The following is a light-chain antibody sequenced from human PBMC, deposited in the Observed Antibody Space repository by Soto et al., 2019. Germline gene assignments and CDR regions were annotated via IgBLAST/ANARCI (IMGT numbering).Light chain of an antibody. CDR2: DDN. CDR1: SGNIATNY. CDR3: QSYDSSIVI. Sequence: NFMLTQPHSVSESPGKTVTISCTGSSGNIATNYVQWYQQRPGSAPTTVIYDDNQRPSGVPDRVSGSIDTSSNSPSLTSSGLKTEDEANYYRQSYDSSIVIFGGGTKLTVL. J-gene: IGLJ2*01. V-gene: IGLV6-57*02.